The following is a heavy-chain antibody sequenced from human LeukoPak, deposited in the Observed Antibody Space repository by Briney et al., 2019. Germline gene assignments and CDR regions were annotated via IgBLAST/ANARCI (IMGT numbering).Heavy chain of an antibody. CDR2: IPYDGIDE. CDR1: GFSFSSYG. D-gene: IGHD3-9*01. J-gene: IGHJ4*02. Sequence: GGSLRLSCAASGFSFSSYGMHWVRQRPGRGPEWVALIPYDGIDENYADFAKGRFTISRDNLKNTVYLLINSVRTEDTAVYYSAKDSTGYHPGYWGQGTLVTVSS. V-gene: IGHV3-30*02. CDR3: AKDSTGYHPGY.